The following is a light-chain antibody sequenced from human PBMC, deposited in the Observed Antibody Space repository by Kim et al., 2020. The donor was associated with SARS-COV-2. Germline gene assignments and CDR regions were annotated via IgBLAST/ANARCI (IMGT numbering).Light chain of an antibody. J-gene: IGLJ1*01. CDR3: CSYAGSSTSPYV. V-gene: IGLV2-23*02. Sequence: QSVVTQPASVSGSPGQSITISCTGTSSDVGSYNLVSSYQQHPGKAPKLMIYEVSKRPSGVSNRFSGSKSGNTASLTISGLQAEDEADYYCCSYAGSSTSPYVFGTGTKVTVL. CDR2: EVS. CDR1: SSDVGSYNL.